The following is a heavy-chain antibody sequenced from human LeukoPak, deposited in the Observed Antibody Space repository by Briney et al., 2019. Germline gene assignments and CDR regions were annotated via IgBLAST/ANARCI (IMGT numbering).Heavy chain of an antibody. J-gene: IGHJ4*02. CDR1: GGSISSGSYY. D-gene: IGHD1-26*01. Sequence: PSETLSLTCTVSGGSISSGSYYWSWIRQPAGKGLNWIGRIYTSGSTNYNPSLKSRVTMSVDTSKNQFSLKLSSVTAADTAVYYCARQDSGSYSGAVDYWGQGTLVTVSS. CDR3: ARQDSGSYSGAVDY. V-gene: IGHV4-61*02. CDR2: IYTSGST.